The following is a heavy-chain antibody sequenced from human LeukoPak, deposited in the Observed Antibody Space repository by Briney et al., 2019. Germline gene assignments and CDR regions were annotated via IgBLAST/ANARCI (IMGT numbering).Heavy chain of an antibody. CDR3: TREAAAGICY. CDR2: IKQDGSEK. Sequence: GGSLRLSCAASGFTFSTYWMSWVRQAPGKGLERVANIKQDGSEKYYLDSVKGRFTISRDNAKNSLYLQMNSLRAEDTAVYFCTREAAAGICYWGQGTLVTVSS. J-gene: IGHJ4*02. CDR1: GFTFSTYW. D-gene: IGHD6-13*01. V-gene: IGHV3-7*01.